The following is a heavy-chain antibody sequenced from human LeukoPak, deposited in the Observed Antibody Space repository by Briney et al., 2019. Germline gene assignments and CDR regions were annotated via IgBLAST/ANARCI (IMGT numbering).Heavy chain of an antibody. D-gene: IGHD4-17*01. J-gene: IGHJ4*02. CDR1: GGSISSYY. V-gene: IGHV4-59*08. CDR2: IYYSGST. CDR3: ARHGPGDYGDYGFDY. Sequence: SETLSLTCTVSGGSISSYYWSWIRQPPGKGLEWIGYIYYSGSTNYNPSLKSRVTISVDTSKNQFSLKLSSVTAADTAVYYCARHGPGDYGDYGFDYWGQGTRVTVSS.